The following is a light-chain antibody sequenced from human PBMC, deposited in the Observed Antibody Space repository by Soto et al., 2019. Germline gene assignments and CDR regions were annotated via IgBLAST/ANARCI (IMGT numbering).Light chain of an antibody. V-gene: IGKV3-15*01. CDR1: QSVSSN. J-gene: IGKJ1*01. CDR3: QQYNNWPRT. CDR2: GAS. Sequence: EIVMTQSPATLSVSPGERATLSCRASQSVSSNLAWYHQKPGQAPRLLIYGASTRAPGMPARFSGSGSGKEFTLTIRSLQSEDFAIYHCQQYNNWPRTFGQGTKVDI.